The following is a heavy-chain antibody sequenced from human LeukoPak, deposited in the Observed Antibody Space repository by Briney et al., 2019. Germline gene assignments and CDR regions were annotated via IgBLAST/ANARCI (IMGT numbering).Heavy chain of an antibody. V-gene: IGHV3-23*01. CDR1: GFAFRYYA. CDR2: ISGSGSST. J-gene: IGHJ4*02. CDR3: ARVIADYYDSSGYTFDY. Sequence: GGSLRLSCAASGFAFRYYAMSWVRQAPGKGLEWVSAISGSGSSTYYADSVKGRFTISRDNSKNTLYLQMNSLRAEDTAVYYCARVIADYYDSSGYTFDYWGQGTLVTVSS. D-gene: IGHD3-22*01.